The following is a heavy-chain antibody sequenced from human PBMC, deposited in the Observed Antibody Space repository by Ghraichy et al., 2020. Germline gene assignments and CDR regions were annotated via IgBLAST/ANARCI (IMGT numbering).Heavy chain of an antibody. J-gene: IGHJ4*02. CDR2: ISDSGGST. CDR3: AKEGFGLGYGDY. V-gene: IGHV3-23*01. Sequence: GGSLRLSCAASGFTFSSYAMSWVRQAPGKGLEWVSAISDSGGSTYYGDSVKGRFTISRDNSKNTLYLQMNSLRAEDTAVYYCAKEGFGLGYGDYWGQGTLVTVSS. D-gene: IGHD1-1*01. CDR1: GFTFSSYA.